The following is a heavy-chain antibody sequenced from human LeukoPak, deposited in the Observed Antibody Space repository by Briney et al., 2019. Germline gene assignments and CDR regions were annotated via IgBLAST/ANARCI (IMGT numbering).Heavy chain of an antibody. CDR3: AKDPNGWFGELRDPGFDY. CDR1: GLTFSNAW. D-gene: IGHD3-10*01. Sequence: PGGSLRLSCAASGLTFSNAWMSWVRQAPGKGLEWVSAISGSGGSTYYADSVKGRFTISRDNSKNTLYLQMNSLRAEDTAVYYCAKDPNGWFGELRDPGFDYWGQGTLVTVSS. V-gene: IGHV3-23*01. CDR2: ISGSGGST. J-gene: IGHJ4*02.